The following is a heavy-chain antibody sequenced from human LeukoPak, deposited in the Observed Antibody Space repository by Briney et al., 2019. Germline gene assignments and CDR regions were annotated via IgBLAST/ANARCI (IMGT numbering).Heavy chain of an antibody. J-gene: IGHJ6*03. V-gene: IGHV3-21*04. CDR2: ISSSSSYI. D-gene: IGHD5-18*01. CDR1: GFTFSSYS. Sequence: GGSLRLSCAASGFTFSSYSMNWVRQAPGKGLEWVSSISSSSSYIYYADSVKGRFTISRDNAKNSLYLQMNSLRAEDTAVYYCAKDGRTTGMGYYYYYYMDVWGKGTTVTISS. CDR3: AKDGRTTGMGYYYYYYMDV.